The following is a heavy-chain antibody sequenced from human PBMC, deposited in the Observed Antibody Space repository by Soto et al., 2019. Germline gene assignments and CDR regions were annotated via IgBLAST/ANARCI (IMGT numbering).Heavy chain of an antibody. CDR1: GFTFSSYS. CDR2: ISSSSSTI. Sequence: EVQLVESGGGLVQPGGSLRLSCAASGFTFSSYSMNWVRQAPGKGLEWVSYISSSSSTIYYADSVKGRFTISRDNAKNSLYLQMNSLRAEDTAVYYCARGGGDPIYGGGWFDPWGQGTLVTVSS. D-gene: IGHD4-17*01. CDR3: ARGGGDPIYGGGWFDP. J-gene: IGHJ5*02. V-gene: IGHV3-48*01.